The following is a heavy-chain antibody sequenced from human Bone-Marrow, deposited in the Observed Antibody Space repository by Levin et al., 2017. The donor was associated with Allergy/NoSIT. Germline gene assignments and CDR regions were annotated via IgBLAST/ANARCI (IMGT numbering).Heavy chain of an antibody. D-gene: IGHD6-19*01. CDR1: GFTFGNYW. J-gene: IGHJ4*02. Sequence: PGGSLRLSCAASGFTFGNYWMNWGRQAPGKGPEWVANINQDGSEKYYVDSVRGRFTISRDNAKNSLSLQMNSLRAEDTAVYYCARIGAYSSGRFYFDYWGQGALVTVSS. CDR3: ARIGAYSSGRFYFDY. V-gene: IGHV3-7*01. CDR2: INQDGSEK.